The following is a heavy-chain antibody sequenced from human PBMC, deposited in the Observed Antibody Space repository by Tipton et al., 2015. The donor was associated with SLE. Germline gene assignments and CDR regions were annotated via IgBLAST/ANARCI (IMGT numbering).Heavy chain of an antibody. Sequence: QSGAEVKKPGSSVKVSCKASGGTFSSYAISWVRQAPGQGLEWMGGIIPIFGTANYAQKFQGRVTITTDESTSTAYMELSSLRSGDTAVYYCARGLLKGGNSRSAFDYWGQGTLVTVSS. CDR2: IIPIFGTA. CDR3: ARGLLKGGNSRSAFDY. D-gene: IGHD6-13*01. J-gene: IGHJ4*02. V-gene: IGHV1-69*05. CDR1: GGTFSSYA.